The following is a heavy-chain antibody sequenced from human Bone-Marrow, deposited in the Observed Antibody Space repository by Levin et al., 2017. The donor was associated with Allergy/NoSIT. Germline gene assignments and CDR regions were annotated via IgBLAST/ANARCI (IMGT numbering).Heavy chain of an antibody. V-gene: IGHV4-39*01. D-gene: IGHD6-13*01. CDR2: LRYSGNT. CDR3: ARHAPYRSPEY. CDR1: GDSISSSTDY. J-gene: IGHJ4*02. Sequence: SETLSLTCAVSGDSISSSTDYWCWLRQPPGKGLEWIGSLRYSGNTYYKPSLKSRVIISVDTSKNQFSLKLSSVTAADTAVYYCARHAPYRSPEYWGQGTLVTVSS.